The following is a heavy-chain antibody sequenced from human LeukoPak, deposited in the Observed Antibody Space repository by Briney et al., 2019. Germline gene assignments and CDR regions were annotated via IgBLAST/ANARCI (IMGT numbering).Heavy chain of an antibody. J-gene: IGHJ4*02. Sequence: GGSLRLSCAASGFPFSNHGMHWVRQAPGKGLEWVAVISYDGSNKYYADSVKGRFTISRDNSKNTLYLQMNSLRAEDTAVYYCARDSGERAPLYRFLEWSSIFDYWGQGTLVTVSS. D-gene: IGHD3-3*01. CDR3: ARDSGERAPLYRFLEWSSIFDY. V-gene: IGHV3-30*19. CDR2: ISYDGSNK. CDR1: GFPFSNHG.